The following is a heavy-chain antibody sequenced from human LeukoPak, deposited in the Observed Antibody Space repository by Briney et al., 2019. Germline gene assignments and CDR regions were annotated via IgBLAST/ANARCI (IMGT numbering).Heavy chain of an antibody. D-gene: IGHD3-9*01. CDR2: SNPNSGRT. CDR1: GYSFNDYY. CDR3: ARDSSDILTGYYHF. V-gene: IGHV1-2*02. Sequence: GASVKVSCKTSGYSFNDYYLHWVRQAPGQGLEWMGWSNPNSGRTHYAPKFQGRVTLTTDTSITTAYMELSSLISGDTALYYCARDSSDILTGYYHFWGQGTLVTVSS. J-gene: IGHJ4*02.